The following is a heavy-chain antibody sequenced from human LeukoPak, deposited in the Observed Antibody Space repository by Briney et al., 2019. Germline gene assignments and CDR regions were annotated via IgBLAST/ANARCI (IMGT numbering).Heavy chain of an antibody. CDR3: ARDRDDQDMGWFDP. J-gene: IGHJ5*02. D-gene: IGHD2-15*01. CDR2: IRRGTNRYTT. V-gene: IGHV3-72*01. Sequence: GGSLRLSCEASGFTFSDYILDWVRQAPGKGLEWIGRIRRGTNRYTTEYAASVKGRLIISRDDSKNSLYLQMNSLRAEDTAVYYCARDRDDQDMGWFDPWGQGTLVTVSS. CDR1: GFTFSDYI.